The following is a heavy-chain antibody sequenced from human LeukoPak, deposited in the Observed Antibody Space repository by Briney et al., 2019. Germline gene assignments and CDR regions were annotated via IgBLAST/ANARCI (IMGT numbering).Heavy chain of an antibody. J-gene: IGHJ4*02. Sequence: GGSLRLSCAASGFTLSRYGMHWVRQAPGKGLEWVAVISFDGSNKYYADSVKGTFTISRDNSENTLYLQMRSLRAEDTAVYYCVKGRAMTKEYFDYWGQGTLVTVSS. D-gene: IGHD4-11*01. CDR1: GFTLSRYG. CDR3: VKGRAMTKEYFDY. V-gene: IGHV3-30*18. CDR2: ISFDGSNK.